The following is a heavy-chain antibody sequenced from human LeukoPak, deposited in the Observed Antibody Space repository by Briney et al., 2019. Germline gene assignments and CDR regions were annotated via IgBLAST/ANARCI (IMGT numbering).Heavy chain of an antibody. CDR2: IDYRERT. CDR1: GGSITTSGHY. D-gene: IGHD3-16*01. J-gene: IGHJ4*02. Sequence: PSETLSLTCTVSGGSITTSGHYWGWIRQPPGKGLEWIGSIDYRERTTYNPSLKSRVTISADTSRNQFSLKLSSVTATDTAVYYCANYVSGTMRDYWGQGTLVTVSS. CDR3: ANYVSGTMRDY. V-gene: IGHV4-39*01.